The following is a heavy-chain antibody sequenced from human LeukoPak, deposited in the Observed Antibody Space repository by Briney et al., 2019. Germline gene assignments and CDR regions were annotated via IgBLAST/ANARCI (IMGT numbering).Heavy chain of an antibody. CDR3: AKGAGPPWFDP. V-gene: IGHV4-61*02. D-gene: IGHD6-19*01. CDR2: MSSSGIS. J-gene: IGHJ5*02. Sequence: SETLSLTCTVSTVSISSDTYFWRWIRQPAGKGLEWIGRMSSSGISTYSPSLKSRVTISIDTSRNQFSMNLNSVTAADTAVYYCAKGAGPPWFDPWGQGTLVTVSS. CDR1: TVSISSDTYF.